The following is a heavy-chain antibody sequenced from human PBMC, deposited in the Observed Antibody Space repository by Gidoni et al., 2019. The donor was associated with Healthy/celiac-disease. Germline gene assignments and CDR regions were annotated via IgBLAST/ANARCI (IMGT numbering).Heavy chain of an antibody. V-gene: IGHV3-30*18. CDR3: AKTGHSSRRDYYGMDV. D-gene: IGHD6-13*01. CDR2: ISYDGSNK. J-gene: IGHJ6*02. Sequence: QVQLVESGGGVVQPGRSLRLSCAASGFTFSSYGMHWVRQAPGKGLEWVAVISYDGSNKYYADSVKGRFTISRDNSKNTLYLQMNSLRAEDTAVYYCAKTGHSSRRDYYGMDVWGQGTTVTVSS. CDR1: GFTFSSYG.